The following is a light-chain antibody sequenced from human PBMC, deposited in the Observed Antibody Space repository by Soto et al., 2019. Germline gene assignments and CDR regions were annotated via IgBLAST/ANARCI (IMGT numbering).Light chain of an antibody. CDR1: SGSIADNY. Sequence: NFMLTQPHSVSESPGKTVTISCTRSSGSIADNYVQWYQRRPGSAPTTVIFEDNQRASGVSDRFSASIDTSSNSASLTISGLQTEYEADYYCQCYHGTTVVFGGATQLSVL. CDR2: EDN. J-gene: IGLJ7*01. V-gene: IGLV6-57*03. CDR3: QCYHGTTVV.